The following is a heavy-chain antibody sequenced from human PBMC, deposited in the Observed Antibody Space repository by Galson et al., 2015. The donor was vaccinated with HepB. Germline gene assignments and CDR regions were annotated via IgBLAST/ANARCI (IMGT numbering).Heavy chain of an antibody. D-gene: IGHD2-2*01. CDR1: GGTFSSYA. CDR3: TRGQLLKQTRKDQTGYYYYYYMDV. J-gene: IGHJ6*03. V-gene: IGHV1-69*13. Sequence: SVKVSCKASGGTFSSYAISWVRQAPGQGLEWMGGIIPIFGTANYAQKFQGRVTVTADESTSTAYMELSSLRSEDTAIYYCTRGQLLKQTRKDQTGYYYYYYMDVWGKGTTVTVSS. CDR2: IIPIFGTA.